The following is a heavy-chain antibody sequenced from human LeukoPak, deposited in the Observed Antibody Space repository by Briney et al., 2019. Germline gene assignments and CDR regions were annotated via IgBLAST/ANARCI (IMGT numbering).Heavy chain of an antibody. D-gene: IGHD2-2*01. Sequence: SETLSLTCTVSGDSISRYYWSWIRQSPGKGLEWTGYIYYSGSTNYNPSLKSRVTISVDTSENQIFLKLRSVTAADTAVYYCARTATKYQLGNWFDPWGQGTLVTVSS. CDR2: IYYSGST. CDR3: ARTATKYQLGNWFDP. V-gene: IGHV4-59*01. J-gene: IGHJ5*02. CDR1: GDSISRYY.